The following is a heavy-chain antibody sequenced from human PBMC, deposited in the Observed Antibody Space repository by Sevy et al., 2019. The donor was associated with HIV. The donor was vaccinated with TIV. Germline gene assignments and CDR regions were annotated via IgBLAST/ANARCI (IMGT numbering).Heavy chain of an antibody. D-gene: IGHD1-1*01. CDR3: ALERLSSAVAEYFHN. CDR1: GFTFNFFS. V-gene: IGHV3-30-3*01. Sequence: GGSLRLSCAASGFTFNFFSMHWVRQAPGKGLEWVATISCDGSNEPYADSVKGRFTISRDNSKNSLFLQMNSLRADDSSVYYCALERLSSAVAEYFHNWGQGTLVTVSS. CDR2: ISCDGSNE. J-gene: IGHJ1*01.